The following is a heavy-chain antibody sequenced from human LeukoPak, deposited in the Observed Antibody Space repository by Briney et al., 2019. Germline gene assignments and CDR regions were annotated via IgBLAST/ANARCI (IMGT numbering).Heavy chain of an antibody. CDR2: IYHSGST. D-gene: IGHD2-15*01. CDR1: GYSISSGYY. CDR3: ARASTLYCSGGTCYFDY. Sequence: SETLSLTCTVSGYSISSGYYWGWIRQPPGKGLEWIGSIYHSGSTYYNPSLKSRVTISVDTSKNQFSLKLSSVTAADTAVYYCARASTLYCSGGTCYFDYWGQGTLVTVSS. J-gene: IGHJ4*02. V-gene: IGHV4-38-2*02.